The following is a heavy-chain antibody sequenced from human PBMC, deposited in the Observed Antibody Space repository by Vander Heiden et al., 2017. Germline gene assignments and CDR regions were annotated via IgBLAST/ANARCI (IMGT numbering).Heavy chain of an antibody. CDR2: ISGSGRKI. Sequence: ELQLVESGGDLVQPGGSLRLSCAASGFTFSSYSMNWVRQAPGKGLEWISNISGSGRKIYYADSVKGRFTVSRDNAKNSLCLQMNSLRDEDTAVYYCATDYDSSGSYWGQGALVTVSS. V-gene: IGHV3-48*02. D-gene: IGHD3-22*01. CDR1: GFTFSSYS. J-gene: IGHJ4*02. CDR3: ATDYDSSGSY.